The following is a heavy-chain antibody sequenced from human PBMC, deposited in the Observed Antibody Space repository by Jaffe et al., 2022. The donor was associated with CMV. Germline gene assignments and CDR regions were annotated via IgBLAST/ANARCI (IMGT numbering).Heavy chain of an antibody. D-gene: IGHD4-17*01. CDR3: ARDRALYGDLYYFDY. V-gene: IGHV3-72*01. Sequence: EVQLVESGGGLVQPGGSLRLSCAASGFTFSDHYMDWVRQAPGKGLEWVGRTRNKANSYTTEYAASVKGRFTISRDDSKNSLYLQMNSLKTEDTAVYYCARDRALYGDLYYFDYWGQGTLVTVSS. J-gene: IGHJ4*02. CDR1: GFTFSDHY. CDR2: TRNKANSYTT.